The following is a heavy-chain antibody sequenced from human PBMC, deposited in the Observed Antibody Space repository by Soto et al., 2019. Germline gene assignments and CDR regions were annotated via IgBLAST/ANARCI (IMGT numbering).Heavy chain of an antibody. J-gene: IGHJ6*03. Sequence: GGSLRLSCAASGFTFSSYAMSWVRQAPGKGLEWVSAISGSGGSTYYADSVKGRFTISRDNSKNTLYLQMNSLRAEDTAVYYCAKGGSGRDYYYYYMDVWGKGTTVTVS. D-gene: IGHD1-26*01. V-gene: IGHV3-23*01. CDR2: ISGSGGST. CDR1: GFTFSSYA. CDR3: AKGGSGRDYYYYYMDV.